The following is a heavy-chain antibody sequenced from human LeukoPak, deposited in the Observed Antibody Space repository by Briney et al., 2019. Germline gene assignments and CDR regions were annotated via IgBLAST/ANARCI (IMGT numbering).Heavy chain of an antibody. CDR1: GFTFSSYS. J-gene: IGHJ4*02. V-gene: IGHV3-48*01. Sequence: GGSLRLSCAASGFTFSSYSMNWVRQAPGKGLEWVSYISSSSSTIYYADSVKGRFTISRDNDKNSLYLQMNSLRAADTAVYYCAREVLAALDYWGQGTLVTVSS. CDR2: ISSSSSTI. D-gene: IGHD6-6*01. CDR3: AREVLAALDY.